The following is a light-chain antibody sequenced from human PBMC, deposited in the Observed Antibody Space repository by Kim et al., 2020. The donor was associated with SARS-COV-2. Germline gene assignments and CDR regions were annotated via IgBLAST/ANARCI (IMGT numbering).Light chain of an antibody. CDR3: QQYDTKRT. J-gene: IGKJ1*01. CDR2: DAS. Sequence: GDRVTITCRASQSVDNWVAWYQQKSGKAPKLLIFDASTLESGVPSRFSGSGSGTEFTLTISRLDPDDFATYYCQQYDTKRTFGQGTKE. V-gene: IGKV1-5*01. CDR1: QSVDNW.